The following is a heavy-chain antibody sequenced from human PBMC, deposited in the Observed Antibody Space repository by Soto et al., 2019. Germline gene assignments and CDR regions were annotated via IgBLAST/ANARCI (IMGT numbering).Heavy chain of an antibody. Sequence: GGSLRLSCAASGFTFSSYAMSWVRQAPGKGLEWVSAISGSGGSTYYADSVKGRFTISRDNSKNTLYLQMNSLRAEDTAVYYCALYYYDSSGYYSPFDYWGQGTLVTVS. D-gene: IGHD3-22*01. CDR1: GFTFSSYA. CDR2: ISGSGGST. CDR3: ALYYYDSSGYYSPFDY. J-gene: IGHJ4*02. V-gene: IGHV3-23*01.